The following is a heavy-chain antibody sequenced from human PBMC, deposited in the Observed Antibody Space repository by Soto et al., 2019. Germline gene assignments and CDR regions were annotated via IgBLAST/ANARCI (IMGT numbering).Heavy chain of an antibody. V-gene: IGHV3-23*01. Sequence: GGSLRLSCAASGFTFSSYGMSWVRQAPGKGLEWVSAISGSGGSTYYADSVKGRFTISRDNSKNTLYLQMNSLRAEDTAVYYCAKDQTAVAYYYGMDVWGQGTTATVSS. J-gene: IGHJ6*02. D-gene: IGHD4-17*01. CDR1: GFTFSSYG. CDR2: ISGSGGST. CDR3: AKDQTAVAYYYGMDV.